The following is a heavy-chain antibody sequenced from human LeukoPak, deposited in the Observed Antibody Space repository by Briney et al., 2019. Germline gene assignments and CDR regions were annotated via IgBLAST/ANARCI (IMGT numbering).Heavy chain of an antibody. CDR3: ARGVAGSGSR. Sequence: GGSLRLSCEASGFTFSIYWMHWVRQVPGKGLVWVSRINEYGSTTNYADSVKDRFIISRDNAKNTLYLQMNSLRAEDSAVYYCARGVAGSGSRWGQGTLVTVSS. D-gene: IGHD3-10*01. J-gene: IGHJ4*02. V-gene: IGHV3-74*01. CDR2: INEYGSTT. CDR1: GFTFSIYW.